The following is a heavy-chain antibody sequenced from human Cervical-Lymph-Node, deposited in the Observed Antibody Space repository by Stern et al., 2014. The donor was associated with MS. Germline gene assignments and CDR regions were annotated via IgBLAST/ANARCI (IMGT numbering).Heavy chain of an antibody. V-gene: IGHV4-31*11. CDR1: GGSMASSTGGYF. Sequence: QLVQSGPGLVKPSQTLSLICAVSGGSMASSTGGYFWSWIRQPPGKGLEWNGLIYYSGSTYYNPSLKSRTTIPVDTSKNQVSLRLTSMTAADTAVYYCARVAYCGGDCSAFDSWGQGTLVTVSS. J-gene: IGHJ4*02. CDR2: IYYSGST. CDR3: ARVAYCGGDCSAFDS. D-gene: IGHD2-21*02.